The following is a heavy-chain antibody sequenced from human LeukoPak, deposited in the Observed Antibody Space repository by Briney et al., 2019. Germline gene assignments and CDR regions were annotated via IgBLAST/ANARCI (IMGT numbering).Heavy chain of an antibody. D-gene: IGHD2-2*01. J-gene: IGHJ4*02. CDR2: ISYDGSNK. CDR3: AKRGSSASFDH. V-gene: IGHV3-30*18. CDR1: GFTFSSYD. Sequence: PGGSLRLSCAASGFTFSSYDMNWVRQAPGKGLEWVAVISYDGSNKYYADSVKGRFTISRDNSKNALYLQMNSLRPEDTAVYYCAKRGSSASFDHWGQGTLVSVSS.